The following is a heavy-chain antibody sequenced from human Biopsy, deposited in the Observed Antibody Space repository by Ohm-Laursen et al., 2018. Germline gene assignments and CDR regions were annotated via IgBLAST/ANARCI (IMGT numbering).Heavy chain of an antibody. CDR1: TGTFDSYG. J-gene: IGHJ4*02. V-gene: IGHV1-69*04. CDR3: AREAIGYQLPCDD. D-gene: IGHD2-15*01. Sequence: SVKVSCKASTGTFDSYGVTWVRQAPGQGLEWMGRIIPILRTTTYAPKFQGRVTFTADKSSSTAYLELSSLTPEDTAMFYCAREAIGYQLPCDDWGQGTLVTVSS. CDR2: IIPILRTT.